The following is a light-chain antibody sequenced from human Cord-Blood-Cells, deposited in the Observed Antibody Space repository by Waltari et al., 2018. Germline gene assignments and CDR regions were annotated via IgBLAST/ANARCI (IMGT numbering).Light chain of an antibody. Sequence: DIVMTQSPDSLAVSLGEWATINCKSSPSVLYSSNNKNYLAWYQQKPGQAPKLLITWASTRESGVPDRFSGSGSGTDFTLTISSLQAEDVAVYYCQQYYSTPWTFGQGTKVEIK. CDR3: QQYYSTPWT. CDR2: WAS. CDR1: PSVLYSSNNKNY. V-gene: IGKV4-1*01. J-gene: IGKJ1*01.